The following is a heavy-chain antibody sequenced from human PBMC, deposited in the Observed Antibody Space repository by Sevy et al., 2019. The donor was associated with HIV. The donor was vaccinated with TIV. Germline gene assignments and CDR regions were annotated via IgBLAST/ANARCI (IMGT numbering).Heavy chain of an antibody. Sequence: SETLSLTCTVSGGSISSYYWNWIRQSPGKGLEWIGYIYYSDSNNSTKYNPSLKSRLTITVDTSKNQFSLKVSSVTAAETAVYYCARGDCSGGSCQRYYYYYGMDVWGQGTTVTVSS. CDR2: IYYSDSNNST. CDR1: GGSISSYY. V-gene: IGHV4-59*01. CDR3: ARGDCSGGSCQRYYYYYGMDV. D-gene: IGHD2-15*01. J-gene: IGHJ6*02.